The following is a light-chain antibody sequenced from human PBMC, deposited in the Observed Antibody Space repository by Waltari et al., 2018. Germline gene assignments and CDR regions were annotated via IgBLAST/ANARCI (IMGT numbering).Light chain of an antibody. CDR2: DAG. CDR1: QDIRKN. V-gene: IGKV1-33*01. Sequence: DIQMTQSPSSLSASVGDRVTITCQASQDIRKNLNWFQQKPGKPPQVLIFDAGNSQAAVPARVSGSGSGTDFAFTISSLQPEDIGTYYCQQYASLPLTFGGGTRVQIK. CDR3: QQYASLPLT. J-gene: IGKJ4*01.